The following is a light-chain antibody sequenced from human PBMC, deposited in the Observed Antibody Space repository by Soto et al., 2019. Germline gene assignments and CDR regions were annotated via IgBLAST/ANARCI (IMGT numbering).Light chain of an antibody. J-gene: IGKJ4*01. V-gene: IGKV1-5*03. CDR1: QSISSW. Sequence: DIQMTQSPSTLSASVGDRVIITCRASQSISSWLAWYQQKPGKAPKLLIYGASSLDSGVPSRFSGSGSGPEVTHTSSSLQPDDFATYYCQHYDGYSALSFGGGTKVEIK. CDR2: GAS. CDR3: QHYDGYSALS.